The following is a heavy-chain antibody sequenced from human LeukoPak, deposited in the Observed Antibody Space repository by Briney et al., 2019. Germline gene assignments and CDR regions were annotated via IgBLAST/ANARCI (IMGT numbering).Heavy chain of an antibody. Sequence: GGSLRLSCAASGFTFSSYSMNWVRQAPGKGLEWVSCISSRSTYTYYADSVKGRFTISRDNSKNTLYLQMNSLRAEDTAVYYCAKGLDYYGSGSWANFDYWGQGTLVTVSS. V-gene: IGHV3-21*04. D-gene: IGHD3-10*01. CDR3: AKGLDYYGSGSWANFDY. J-gene: IGHJ4*02. CDR2: ISSRSTYT. CDR1: GFTFSSYS.